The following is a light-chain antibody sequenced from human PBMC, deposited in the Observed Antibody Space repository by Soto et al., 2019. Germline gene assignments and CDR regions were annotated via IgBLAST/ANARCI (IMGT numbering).Light chain of an antibody. J-gene: IGKJ1*01. CDR1: QSVSSN. CDR2: GAS. V-gene: IGKV3-15*01. CDR3: QQSSTFPRT. Sequence: DRIIPRAPATLSESPGERATLSCRASQSVSSNLAWYQQKLGQAPRLLIYGASTRATGIPTRFSGSGSGTEFTLTISSLQPEDFATYYCQQSSTFPRTFAQGTKVDI.